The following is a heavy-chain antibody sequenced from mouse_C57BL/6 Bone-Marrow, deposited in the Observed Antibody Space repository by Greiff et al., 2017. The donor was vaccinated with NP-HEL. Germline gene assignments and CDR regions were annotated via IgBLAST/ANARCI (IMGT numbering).Heavy chain of an antibody. Sequence: EVKLVESGGGLVQPGGSLKLSCAASGFTFSDYYMYWVRQTPEKRLEWVAYISNGGGSTYYLDTVKGRFTISRDNAKNTLYLQMSRLKSEDTAMYYCARHSNWDESAMDYWGQGTSVTVSS. V-gene: IGHV5-12*01. J-gene: IGHJ4*01. CDR3: ARHSNWDESAMDY. CDR2: ISNGGGST. CDR1: GFTFSDYY. D-gene: IGHD4-1*01.